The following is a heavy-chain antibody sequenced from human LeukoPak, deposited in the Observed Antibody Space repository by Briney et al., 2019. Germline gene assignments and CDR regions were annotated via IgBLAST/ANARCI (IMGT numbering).Heavy chain of an antibody. V-gene: IGHV4-61*01. J-gene: IGHJ5*02. CDR1: GASVSSASY. D-gene: IGHD1-26*01. CDR3: ARSRAFNSGAFDP. CDR2: IYNGVNT. Sequence: SETLSLTCTVSGASVSSASYWSWIRQPPGKGVEWIAHIYNGVNTNYNPSLKSRVTISVDASKNQFSLRLNSVTAADTAVYYCARSRAFNSGAFDPWGQGSLVAVSS.